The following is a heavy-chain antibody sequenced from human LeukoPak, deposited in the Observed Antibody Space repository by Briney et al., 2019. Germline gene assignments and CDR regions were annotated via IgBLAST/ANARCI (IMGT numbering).Heavy chain of an antibody. Sequence: AASVKVSCKASGGTFSSYAISWVRQAPGQGLEWMGGIIPIFGTANYAQKFQGRVTITTDESTSTAYMELSSLRSEDTAVYYCARGPSITMVRGVKREYYFDYWGQGTLVTVSS. CDR2: IIPIFGTA. CDR3: ARGPSITMVRGVKREYYFDY. J-gene: IGHJ4*02. CDR1: GGTFSSYA. V-gene: IGHV1-69*05. D-gene: IGHD3-10*01.